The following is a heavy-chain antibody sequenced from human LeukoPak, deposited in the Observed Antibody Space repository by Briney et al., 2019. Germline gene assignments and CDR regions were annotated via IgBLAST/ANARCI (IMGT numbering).Heavy chain of an antibody. Sequence: SETLSLTCTVSGGSISSSSYYWGWIRQPPGKGLEWIGSIYYSGSTNYNPSLKSRVTISVDTSKNQFSLKLSSVTAADTAVYYCARVYSSGWYRDYWGQGTLVTVSS. V-gene: IGHV4-39*07. CDR1: GGSISSSSYY. J-gene: IGHJ4*02. CDR2: IYYSGST. CDR3: ARVYSSGWYRDY. D-gene: IGHD6-19*01.